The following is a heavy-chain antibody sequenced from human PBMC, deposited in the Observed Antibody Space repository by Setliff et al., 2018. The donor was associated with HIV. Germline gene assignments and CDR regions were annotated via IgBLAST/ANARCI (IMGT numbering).Heavy chain of an antibody. CDR3: ARLPFITIFGVLNGDDGFDI. CDR2: ISAYNGGT. J-gene: IGHJ3*02. D-gene: IGHD3-3*01. CDR1: GYTFINYG. Sequence: ASVKVSCKASGYTFINYGISWVRQAPGQGLEWMGWISAYNGGTRYAQKFQGRVSMTRDTAISTAYMELSRLRSDDSAVYYCARLPFITIFGVLNGDDGFDIWGQGTMVTVSS. V-gene: IGHV1-18*01.